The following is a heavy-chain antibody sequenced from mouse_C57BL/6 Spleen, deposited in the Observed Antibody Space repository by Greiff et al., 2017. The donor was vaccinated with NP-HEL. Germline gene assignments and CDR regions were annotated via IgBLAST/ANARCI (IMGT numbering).Heavy chain of an antibody. Sequence: QVHVKQSGAELVKPGASVKMSCKASGYTFTTYPIEWMKQNHGKSLEWIGNFHPYNDDTKYNEKFKGKATLTVEKSSSTVYLELSRLTSDDSAVYYCAIIFYDSTEEYFDVWGTGTTVTVSS. D-gene: IGHD2-4*01. V-gene: IGHV1-47*01. CDR2: FHPYNDDT. J-gene: IGHJ1*03. CDR1: GYTFTTYP. CDR3: AIIFYDSTEEYFDV.